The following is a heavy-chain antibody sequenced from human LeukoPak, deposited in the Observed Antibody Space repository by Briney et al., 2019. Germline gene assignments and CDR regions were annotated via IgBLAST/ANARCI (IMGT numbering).Heavy chain of an antibody. CDR3: AGRYYYDSSGYPDAFDI. Sequence: GGSLRLSCAASGFTFSSYSMNWVRQAPGKGLEWVSSISSSSSYIYYADSVKGRFTISRDNAKNSLYLQMNSLRAEDTAVYYCAGRYYYDSSGYPDAFDIWGQGTMVTVSS. D-gene: IGHD3-22*01. CDR1: GFTFSSYS. CDR2: ISSSSSYI. V-gene: IGHV3-21*01. J-gene: IGHJ3*02.